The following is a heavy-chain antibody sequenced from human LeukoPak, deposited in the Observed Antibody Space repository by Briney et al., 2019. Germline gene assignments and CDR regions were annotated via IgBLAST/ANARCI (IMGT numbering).Heavy chain of an antibody. CDR3: TKLARAPRDFDY. J-gene: IGHJ4*01. V-gene: IGHV3-72*01. CDR1: GFTFSDHY. CDR2: SRDKGNSYTT. Sequence: QPGGSLRLSCAASGFTFSDHYIDWLRQAPGKGLEWVGRSRDKGNSYTTAYAASVRGRFTISRDDSKNSLYLQMNSLKIEDTAVYYCTKLARAPRDFDYWGQGTLVTVSS. D-gene: IGHD3-10*01.